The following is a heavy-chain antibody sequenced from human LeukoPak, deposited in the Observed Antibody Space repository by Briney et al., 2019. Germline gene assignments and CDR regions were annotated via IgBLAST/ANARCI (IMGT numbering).Heavy chain of an antibody. CDR3: VKDFSFCTTTSGYRGGYPAFDV. Sequence: GGSLRLSCTASGFTFNSYSMHWVRGSPGKALEYVSAFSSDGWGTYYADSVKARFTIPRDNSKNTVDLQMSSLRVEDTAVYYCVKDFSFCTTTSGYRGGYPAFDVWGQGTTVSVSS. V-gene: IGHV3-64D*06. CDR2: FSSDGWGT. D-gene: IGHD2-2*02. J-gene: IGHJ3*01. CDR1: GFTFNSYS.